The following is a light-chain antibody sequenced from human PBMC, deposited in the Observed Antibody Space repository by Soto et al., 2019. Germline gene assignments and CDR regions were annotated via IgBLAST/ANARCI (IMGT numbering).Light chain of an antibody. CDR2: GAS. CDR1: QSVSSNN. CDR3: QQYSRYPFT. V-gene: IGKV3-20*01. Sequence: EIVLTQSPGTLSLSPGERATLSCRASQSVSSNNLAWYQKRPGQAPRVVIYGASTRATGIPERFSGSGSGTDFTLTISSLEPEDFAVYYCQQYSRYPFTFGPGTKVDIK. J-gene: IGKJ3*01.